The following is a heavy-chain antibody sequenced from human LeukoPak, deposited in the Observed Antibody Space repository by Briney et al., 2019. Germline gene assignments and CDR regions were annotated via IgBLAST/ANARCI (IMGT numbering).Heavy chain of an antibody. J-gene: IGHJ4*01. Sequence: SGTLSLTCNVSGGSLSSYYWGWIPQPPGKGLEWIGYIYHSGSTNYNPSLKSRVTISVDTSKNQFSLKLNSVTAADTAVYYCARGLVPPAHYWGQGTLVTVSS. V-gene: IGHV4-59*01. CDR1: GGSLSSYY. CDR2: IYHSGST. CDR3: ARGLVPPAHY. D-gene: IGHD2-2*01.